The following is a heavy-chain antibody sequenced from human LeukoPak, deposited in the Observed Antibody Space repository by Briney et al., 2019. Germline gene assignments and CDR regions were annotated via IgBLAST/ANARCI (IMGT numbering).Heavy chain of an antibody. Sequence: GGSLRLSCAASGFTFSSYWMHWVRQAPGKGLVWVSRINSDGSSTSYADSVKGRFTISRDNAKNTLYLQMNSLRAEDTAVYYCANSPPYPGLLYYDFWSGPYSPPHFDYWGQGTLVTVSS. CDR1: GFTFSSYW. CDR3: ANSPPYPGLLYYDFWSGPYSPPHFDY. V-gene: IGHV3-74*01. D-gene: IGHD3-3*01. CDR2: INSDGSST. J-gene: IGHJ4*02.